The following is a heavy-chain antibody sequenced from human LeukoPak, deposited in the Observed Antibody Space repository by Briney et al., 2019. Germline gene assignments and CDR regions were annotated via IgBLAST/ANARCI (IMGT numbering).Heavy chain of an antibody. CDR3: AREEGSIAAEGIQH. V-gene: IGHV1-3*01. D-gene: IGHD6-13*01. Sequence: GASVKVSCKASGYTFTSYAMHWVRQAPGQRPEWMGWINAGNGNTKYSQKFQGRVTMTRDTSTSTVYMELSSLRSEDTAVYYCAREEGSIAAEGIQHWGQGTLVTVSS. CDR2: INAGNGNT. J-gene: IGHJ1*01. CDR1: GYTFTSYA.